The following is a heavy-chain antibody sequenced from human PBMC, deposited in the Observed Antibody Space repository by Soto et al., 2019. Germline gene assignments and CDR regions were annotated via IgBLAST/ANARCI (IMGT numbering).Heavy chain of an antibody. J-gene: IGHJ4*02. D-gene: IGHD3-16*02. CDR2: ISGSGGST. V-gene: IGHV3-23*01. CDR3: AKLGGSYRSDYFDY. CDR1: GFTFSSYA. Sequence: EVQLLESGGGLVQPGGSLRLSCAASGFTFSSYAMSWVRQAPGKGLEWVSAISGSGGSTYYADSVKGRFTISRDTSMNTLYLQMTSLRAEDTAVYYCAKLGGSYRSDYFDYWGQGTLVTVSS.